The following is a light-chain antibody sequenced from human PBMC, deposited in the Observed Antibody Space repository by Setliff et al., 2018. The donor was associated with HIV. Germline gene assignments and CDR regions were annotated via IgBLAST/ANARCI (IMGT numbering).Light chain of an antibody. CDR1: STNIGASYG. CDR2: DNT. CDR3: QSYDIRLSSYV. J-gene: IGLJ1*01. V-gene: IGLV1-40*01. Sequence: QSVLTQPPSVSGAPGQRVTISCTGSSTNIGASYGVHWYQQFPGTAPKLLIYDNTNRPSGVPDRFSGPKSGTSASLAITGLQAEDEADYYCQSYDIRLSSYVFGAGTKVTVL.